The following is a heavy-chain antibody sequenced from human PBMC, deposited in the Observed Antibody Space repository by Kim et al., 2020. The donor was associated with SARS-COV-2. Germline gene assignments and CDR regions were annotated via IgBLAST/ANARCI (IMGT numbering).Heavy chain of an antibody. CDR1: GYTFTSYA. D-gene: IGHD3-9*01. Sequence: ASVKVSCKASGYTFTSYAMHWVRQAPGQRLEWMGWINAGNGNTKYSQKFQGRVTITRDTSASTAYMELSSLRSEDTAVYYCARVRPDILTGYFYFDYWGQGTLVTVSS. CDR2: INAGNGNT. V-gene: IGHV1-3*01. CDR3: ARVRPDILTGYFYFDY. J-gene: IGHJ4*02.